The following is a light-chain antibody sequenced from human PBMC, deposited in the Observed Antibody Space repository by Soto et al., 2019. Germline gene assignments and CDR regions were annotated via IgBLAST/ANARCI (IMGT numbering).Light chain of an antibody. V-gene: IGKV3-20*01. CDR3: QQYGSSSIT. Sequence: EIVSTQSPGTLSLSPGERAALSCRGSQSVSSSYLAWYQQKPGQAPRPLIYGASSRATGIPDRFSGSGSGTDFTLTISRLEPEDFAVYYCQQYGSSSITFGQGTRLEIK. J-gene: IGKJ5*01. CDR1: QSVSSSY. CDR2: GAS.